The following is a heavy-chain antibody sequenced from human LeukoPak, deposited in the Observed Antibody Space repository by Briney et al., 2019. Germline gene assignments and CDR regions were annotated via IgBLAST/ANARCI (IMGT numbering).Heavy chain of an antibody. J-gene: IGHJ6*03. D-gene: IGHD4-23*01. CDR1: GGSISSYY. Sequence: SETLSLTCTVSGGSISSYYWSWIRQPAGKGLEWIGRIYTSGSTNYNPSLKSRVTMSVDTSKNQFSLKLSSVTAADTAVYYCARQSGGNSFYYYYYMEVWGKGTTVTVSS. CDR3: ARQSGGNSFYYYYYMEV. V-gene: IGHV4-4*07. CDR2: IYTSGST.